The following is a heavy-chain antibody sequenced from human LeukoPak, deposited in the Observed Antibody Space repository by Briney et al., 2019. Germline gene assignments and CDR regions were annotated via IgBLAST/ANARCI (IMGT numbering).Heavy chain of an antibody. CDR3: ARGLLSSGWYSDY. CDR1: GYTFTSYD. J-gene: IGHJ4*02. Sequence: GASVKVSCKASGYTFTSYDINWVRQATGQGLEWMGWMNPNSGNTGYAQKFQGRVTTTRNTSISTAYMELSSLRSEDTAVYYCARGLLSSGWYSDYWGQGTLVTVSS. V-gene: IGHV1-8*01. CDR2: MNPNSGNT. D-gene: IGHD6-19*01.